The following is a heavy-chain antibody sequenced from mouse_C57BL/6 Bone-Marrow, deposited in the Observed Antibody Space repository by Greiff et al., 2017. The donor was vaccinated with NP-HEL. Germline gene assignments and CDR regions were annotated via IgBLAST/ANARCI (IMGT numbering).Heavy chain of an antibody. CDR2: IRNKANNHAT. Sequence: VQLKQSGGGLVQPGGSMKLSCAASGFTFSDAWMDWVRQSPEKGLEWVAEIRNKANNHATYYAESVKGRFTISRDDSKSSVYLQMNSVRAEDTGIYYSTYPSYYGSPWVADWGQGTLVTVAA. V-gene: IGHV6-6*01. CDR1: GFTFSDAW. J-gene: IGHJ3*01. CDR3: TYPSYYGSPWVAD. D-gene: IGHD1-1*01.